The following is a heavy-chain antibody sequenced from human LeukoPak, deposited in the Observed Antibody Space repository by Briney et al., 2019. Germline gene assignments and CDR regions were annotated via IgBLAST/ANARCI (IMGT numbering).Heavy chain of an antibody. V-gene: IGHV3-49*04. Sequence: GGSLRLSCTASGFTFGDYDMSWVRQAPGKGLEWVGFIRSKAYGGTTEYAASVKGRFTISRDDSKSIAYLQMNSLKTEDTAVYYCTRDQSAYCGGDCPSGFDYWGQGTLVTVSS. D-gene: IGHD2-21*02. CDR1: GFTFGDYD. J-gene: IGHJ4*02. CDR2: IRSKAYGGTT. CDR3: TRDQSAYCGGDCPSGFDY.